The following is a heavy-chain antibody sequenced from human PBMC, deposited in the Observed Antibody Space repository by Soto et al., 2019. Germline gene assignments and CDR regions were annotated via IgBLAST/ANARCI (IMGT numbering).Heavy chain of an antibody. V-gene: IGHV3-30*18. CDR1: GFTFSSYG. CDR3: AKDRDYGETGMDV. Sequence: QVQLVESGGGVVQPGRSLRLSCAASGFTFSSYGMHWVRQAPGKGLEWVAVISYDGSNKYYADSVKGLFTITRDNSKNSLYLQMNSLGDEDTAVYYCAKDRDYGETGMDVWGQGTTVTVSS. D-gene: IGHD4-17*01. CDR2: ISYDGSNK. J-gene: IGHJ6*02.